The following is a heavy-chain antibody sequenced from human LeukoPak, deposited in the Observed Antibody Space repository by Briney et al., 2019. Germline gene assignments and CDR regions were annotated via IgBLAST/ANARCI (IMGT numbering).Heavy chain of an antibody. J-gene: IGHJ4*02. CDR3: ARGNLRDGYNEVDY. CDR1: GVSFSGYY. Sequence: SETLSLTCAVYGVSFSGYYWSCILHPPWKVLEWIGSIYYGGGTYYNPSLKSRVTISVDTSKDQFSLKLRSVTAADTAVYYCARGNLRDGYNEVDYWGQGTLVNVSS. V-gene: IGHV4-34*01. D-gene: IGHD5-24*01. CDR2: IYYGGGT.